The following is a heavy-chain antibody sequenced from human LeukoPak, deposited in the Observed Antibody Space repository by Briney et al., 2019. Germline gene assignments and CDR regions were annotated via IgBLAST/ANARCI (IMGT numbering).Heavy chain of an antibody. V-gene: IGHV1-8*01. D-gene: IGHD6-13*01. CDR3: ARDHQVDWGSWYLSPRHFGY. J-gene: IGHJ4*02. Sequence: ASVKVSCKASGYTFTSYDINWVRQATGQGLEWMGWMNPNSGNTGYAQKFQGRVTMTRNTSISTAYMELSSLRSEDTAVYYCARDHQVDWGSWYLSPRHFGYWGQGTLVTVSS. CDR2: MNPNSGNT. CDR1: GYTFTSYD.